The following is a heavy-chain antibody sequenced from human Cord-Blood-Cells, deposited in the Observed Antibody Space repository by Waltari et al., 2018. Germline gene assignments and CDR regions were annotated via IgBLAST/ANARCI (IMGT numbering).Heavy chain of an antibody. D-gene: IGHD4-17*01. Sequence: QVQLQESGPGLVKPSQTLSLTCTVSGGSISSGGYYWSWIRQHPGKGLEWIGYIHYSGSTYYNPALKSRVTISVDTSKNQFSLKLSSVTAADTAVYYCARAPDYGDYLGSAIDYWGQGTLVTVSS. CDR3: ARAPDYGDYLGSAIDY. J-gene: IGHJ4*02. V-gene: IGHV4-31*03. CDR1: GGSISSGGYY. CDR2: IHYSGST.